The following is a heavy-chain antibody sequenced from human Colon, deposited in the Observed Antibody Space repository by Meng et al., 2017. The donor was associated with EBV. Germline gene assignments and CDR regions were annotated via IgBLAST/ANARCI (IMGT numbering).Heavy chain of an antibody. J-gene: IGHJ4*02. D-gene: IGHD1-26*01. CDR1: GVSISSNIR. CDR2: IDDSGST. V-gene: IGHV4-4*02. CDR3: ARGKQDAWELLAY. Sequence: VQAQDSGPGLVKPSGPLPLTCGVSGVSISSNIRWTWVRQPPGKGLEWIGDIDDSGSTNYNPSLNSRISISLDKSKNHFSLKVNSVTAADTAVYYCARGKQDAWELLAYWGQGALVTVSS.